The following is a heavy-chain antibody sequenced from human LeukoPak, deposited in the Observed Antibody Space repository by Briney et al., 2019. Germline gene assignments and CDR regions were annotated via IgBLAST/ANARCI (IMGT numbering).Heavy chain of an antibody. CDR1: GYTFTSYG. Sequence: ASVKVSCKASGYTFTSYGISWVRQAPGQGLEWMGWISAYNANTNYAQKVQGRVTMTTDTSTSTAYMELRSLRSDDTAVYYCARGIGVYCSSTSCYPPYYCDYWGQGTLVTVSS. J-gene: IGHJ4*02. V-gene: IGHV1-18*01. D-gene: IGHD2-2*01. CDR2: ISAYNANT. CDR3: ARGIGVYCSSTSCYPPYYCDY.